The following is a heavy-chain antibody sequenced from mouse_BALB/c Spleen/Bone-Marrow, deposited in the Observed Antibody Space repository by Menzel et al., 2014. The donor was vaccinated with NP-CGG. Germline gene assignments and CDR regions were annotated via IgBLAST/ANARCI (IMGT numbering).Heavy chain of an antibody. D-gene: IGHD1-3*01. CDR2: IDPANGNT. J-gene: IGHJ1*01. Sequence: EVQLQQSGAELVKPGASVKLSCSASGFNIKDTYMHWVKQRPEQGLEWIGRIDPANGNTKYDPKSQDKATITADTSSNTVDLQLSSLTFEDTAVYYCARQEFAIYWYFDVWGAGTTVTVSS. V-gene: IGHV14-3*02. CDR3: ARQEFAIYWYFDV. CDR1: GFNIKDTY.